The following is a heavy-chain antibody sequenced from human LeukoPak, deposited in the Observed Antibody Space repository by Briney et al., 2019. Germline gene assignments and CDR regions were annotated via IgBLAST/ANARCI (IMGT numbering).Heavy chain of an antibody. CDR2: ISGSGAST. J-gene: IGHJ4*02. CDR1: GFTFSSYA. Sequence: GGSLRLSCAASGFTFSSYAMNWARQAPGKGLEWVSAISGSGASTYYADSVKGRFTISRDNSKNSLYLQMNSLRAEDTAVYYCARKYCSTTSCLFDNWGQGTLVTVSS. CDR3: ARKYCSTTSCLFDN. V-gene: IGHV3-23*01. D-gene: IGHD2-2*01.